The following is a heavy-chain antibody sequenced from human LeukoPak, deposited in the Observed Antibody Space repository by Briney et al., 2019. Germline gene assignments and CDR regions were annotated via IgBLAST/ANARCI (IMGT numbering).Heavy chain of an antibody. CDR3: ARDQYDFWSGYYYFDY. J-gene: IGHJ4*02. CDR1: GFTFSSYW. CDR2: IKEDGSEK. D-gene: IGHD3-3*01. Sequence: PGGSLRLSCAASGFTFSSYWMSWVRQAPGKGLEWVANIKEDGSEKNYVDSVQGRFTISRDNAKNSLDLQMNSLRAKDTAVYYCARDQYDFWSGYYYFDYWGQGTLVTVSS. V-gene: IGHV3-7*01.